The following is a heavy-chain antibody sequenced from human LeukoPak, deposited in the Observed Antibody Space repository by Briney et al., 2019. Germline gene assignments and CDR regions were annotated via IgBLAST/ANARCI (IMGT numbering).Heavy chain of an antibody. D-gene: IGHD4-17*01. V-gene: IGHV1-2*02. Sequence: ASVKVSCKASGYTFTGYYMHWVRQAPGQGLEWMGWINPNSGGTNYAQKFQGRVTMTRDTPISTAYMELSRLRSDDTAVYYCARIHDYGDYRAGDYWGQGTLVTVSS. CDR1: GYTFTGYY. CDR2: INPNSGGT. J-gene: IGHJ4*02. CDR3: ARIHDYGDYRAGDY.